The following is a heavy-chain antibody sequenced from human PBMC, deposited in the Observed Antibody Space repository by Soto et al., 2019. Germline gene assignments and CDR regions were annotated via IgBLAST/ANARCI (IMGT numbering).Heavy chain of an antibody. V-gene: IGHV6-1*01. Sequence: SQTLSLTCAISGDSVSSNSAAWNWIRQSPSRGLEWRGRTYYRSKWYKDYAVSVKSRLTINPETSKNQFSLQLNSVAPEDTAVDYCASTCVMLGAFDIWGQGTMVTVSS. CDR1: GDSVSSNSAA. CDR3: ASTCVMLGAFDI. J-gene: IGHJ3*02. CDR2: TYYRSKWYK. D-gene: IGHD3-10*02.